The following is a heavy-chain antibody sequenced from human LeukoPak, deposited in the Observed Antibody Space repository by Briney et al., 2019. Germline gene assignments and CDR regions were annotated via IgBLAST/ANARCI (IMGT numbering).Heavy chain of an antibody. V-gene: IGHV1-18*01. CDR1: GYTFTSYS. CDR3: ARDGQEWELLRTWFDP. CDR2: ISAYNGNT. Sequence: ASVKVSCKASGYTFTSYSISWVRQAPGQGLEWMGWISAYNGNTKYSQKFQGGVTITRDTSASTAYMELSSLRSEDTAVYYCARDGQEWELLRTWFDPWGQGTLVTVSS. J-gene: IGHJ5*02. D-gene: IGHD1-26*01.